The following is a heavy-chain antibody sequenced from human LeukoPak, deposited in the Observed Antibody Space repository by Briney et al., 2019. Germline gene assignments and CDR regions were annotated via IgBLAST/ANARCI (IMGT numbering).Heavy chain of an antibody. CDR1: GFIVSSNF. Sequence: PGGSLRLSCAASGFIVSSNFMNWARQAPGKGLEWVSVIYSGGNTYYADSVKGRFTISRDTSKNTVYLQMNSLGAEDTGVYYRVKEGRTGSLRAFDIWGRGTMVTVSS. CDR3: VKEGRTGSLRAFDI. CDR2: IYSGGNT. D-gene: IGHD1-1*01. J-gene: IGHJ3*02. V-gene: IGHV3-53*01.